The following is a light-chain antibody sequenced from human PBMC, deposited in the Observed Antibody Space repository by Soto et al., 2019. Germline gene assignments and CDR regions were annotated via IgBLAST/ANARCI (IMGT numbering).Light chain of an antibody. V-gene: IGKV3-20*01. CDR1: QSVSSSY. CDR2: GAS. CDR3: QQYGSSPPRT. Sequence: IVLTKSPGTLSLSPGERATLSCRASQSVSSSYLAWYQQKPGQAHRLLSYGASSRATGIPDRFSGSGSGTDFILTISRLEPEDFAVYYCQQYGSSPPRTFGQGTKVDIK. J-gene: IGKJ1*01.